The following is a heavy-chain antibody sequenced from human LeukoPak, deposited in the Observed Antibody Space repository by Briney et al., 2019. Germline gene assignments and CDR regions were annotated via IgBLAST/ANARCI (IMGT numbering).Heavy chain of an antibody. CDR3: VKGSGTSRPYYFDF. D-gene: IGHD2-2*01. V-gene: IGHV3-30*18. J-gene: IGHJ4*02. CDR1: GFTFSSYG. Sequence: QSGGSLRLSCAASGFTFSSYGMHWVRQAPGKGLEWVAVISYDGSNKYYADSVKGRFTISRDNSKNTLFLQMNSLRAEDTAVYYCVKGSGTSRPYYFDFWGQGTLVTVSS. CDR2: ISYDGSNK.